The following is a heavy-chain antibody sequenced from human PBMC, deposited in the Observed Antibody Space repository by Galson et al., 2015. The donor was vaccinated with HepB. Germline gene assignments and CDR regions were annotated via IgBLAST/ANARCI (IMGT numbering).Heavy chain of an antibody. V-gene: IGHV1-18*04. CDR1: GYTFTSYG. D-gene: IGHD3-22*01. CDR3: ARFTQLKYYYDSSGYHPYHFDY. Sequence: SVKVSCKASGYTFTSYGISWVRQAPGQGLEWMGWISAYNGNTNYAQKLQGRVTMTTDTSTSTAYMELRSLRSDDTAVYYCARFTQLKYYYDSSGYHPYHFDYWGQGTLVTVSS. J-gene: IGHJ4*02. CDR2: ISAYNGNT.